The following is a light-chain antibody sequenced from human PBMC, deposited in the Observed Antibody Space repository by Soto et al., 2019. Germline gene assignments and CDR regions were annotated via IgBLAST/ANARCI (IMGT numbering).Light chain of an antibody. V-gene: IGKV3-20*01. CDR2: GAS. CDR3: QPYGSSLWT. CDR1: QSVSSSY. J-gene: IGKJ1*01. Sequence: EIVLTQSPGTLSLSPGETAILSCRASQSVSSSYLAWYQQKPGQAPRLLIYGASSRSTSIPDRVSGSGSGTDFTLTISILEPEYLAVYYCQPYGSSLWTFGQGTKLEI.